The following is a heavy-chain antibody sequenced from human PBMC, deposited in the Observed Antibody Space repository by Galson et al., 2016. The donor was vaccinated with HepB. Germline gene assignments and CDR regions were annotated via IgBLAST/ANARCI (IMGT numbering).Heavy chain of an antibody. Sequence: SLRLSCATSGFTFRSNTMNWVRQAPGKGLEWVSSISGNGGYTYYADSVKGRFTVSGDNSKNTLYLQMNSLSAEDTALYYCAKGGRTRDAGAYYYYYYSDVWGNGTTVTVSS. CDR1: GFTFRSNT. CDR3: AKGGRTRDAGAYYYYYYSDV. CDR2: ISGNGGYT. J-gene: IGHJ6*03. D-gene: IGHD6-13*01. V-gene: IGHV3-23*01.